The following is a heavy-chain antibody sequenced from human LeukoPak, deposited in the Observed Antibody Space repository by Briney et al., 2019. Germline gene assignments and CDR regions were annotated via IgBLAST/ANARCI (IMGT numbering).Heavy chain of an antibody. D-gene: IGHD3-10*01. V-gene: IGHV3-71*01. CDR2: IRSKAYGGTT. J-gene: IGHJ4*02. CDR3: ARETMVRGVGY. CDR1: GFIFSNYG. Sequence: GGSLRLSCAASGFIFSNYGMHWVRQAPGKGLEWVGFIRSKAYGGTTEYAASVKGRFTISRDDSKSIAYLQMNSLRAEDTAVYYCARETMVRGVGYWGQGTLVTVSS.